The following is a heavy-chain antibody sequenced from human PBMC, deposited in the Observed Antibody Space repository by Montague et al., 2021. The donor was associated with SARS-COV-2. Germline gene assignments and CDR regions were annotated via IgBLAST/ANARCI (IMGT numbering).Heavy chain of an antibody. J-gene: IGHJ3*02. CDR2: VNQSGTT. CDR3: ARFPTSYYYDSKAAPATPDAFDI. D-gene: IGHD3-22*01. Sequence: SETLSLTCAISGGSFSNYYWSWIRQPPGKGLGWIGEVNQSGTTIYNPSVKSGVTISEDASKNQFSLKLSSVTAADTAVYYCARFPTSYYYDSKAAPATPDAFDIWGQGTMVTVSS. CDR1: GGSFSNYY. V-gene: IGHV4-34*01.